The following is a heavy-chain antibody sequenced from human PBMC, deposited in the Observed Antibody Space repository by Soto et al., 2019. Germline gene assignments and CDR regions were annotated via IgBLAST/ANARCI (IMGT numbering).Heavy chain of an antibody. J-gene: IGHJ6*02. D-gene: IGHD5-12*01. Sequence: QVQLVESGGGVLQPGRSLRLSCAASGFTFSSYGMHWVRQAPGKGLEWVAVISYDGSNTYYADSVKGRFTISRDNSKSTLYLQMDSLRAEYTAVYYCAKDRLVAMDGDYYYGMDVWGQGTTVTVSS. CDR1: GFTFSSYG. CDR3: AKDRLVAMDGDYYYGMDV. V-gene: IGHV3-30*18. CDR2: ISYDGSNT.